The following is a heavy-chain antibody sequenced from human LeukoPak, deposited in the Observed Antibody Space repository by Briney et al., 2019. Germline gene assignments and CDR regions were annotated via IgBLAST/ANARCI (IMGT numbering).Heavy chain of an antibody. V-gene: IGHV1-2*02. J-gene: IGHJ6*03. D-gene: IGHD5-12*01. Sequence: GASVKVSCKASGYTFTGYYMHWVRQAPGQGLEWMGWINPNSGGTNYAQKFQGRVTMTRDTSISTAYMELSRLRSDDTAVYYCARGYSGYLNPYYYMDVWGKGTTVTVSS. CDR3: ARGYSGYLNPYYYMDV. CDR2: INPNSGGT. CDR1: GYTFTGYY.